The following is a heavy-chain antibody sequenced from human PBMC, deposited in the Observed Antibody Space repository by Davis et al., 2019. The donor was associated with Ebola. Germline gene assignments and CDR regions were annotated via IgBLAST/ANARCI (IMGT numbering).Heavy chain of an antibody. D-gene: IGHD3-10*01. J-gene: IGHJ5*02. Sequence: GGSLRLSCAASGFTFSSYWMSWVRQAPGKGLEWVANIKQDGSEKYYVDSVKGRFIISRDNAKNSLYLQMNSLRAEDTAVYYCARDSAPITMVRGVSNWFDPWGQGTLVTVSS. CDR2: IKQDGSEK. V-gene: IGHV3-7*01. CDR3: ARDSAPITMVRGVSNWFDP. CDR1: GFTFSSYW.